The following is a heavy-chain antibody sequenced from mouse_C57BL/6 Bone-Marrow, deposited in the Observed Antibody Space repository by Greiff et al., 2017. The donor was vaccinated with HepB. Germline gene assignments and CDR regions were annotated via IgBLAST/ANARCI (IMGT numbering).Heavy chain of an antibody. CDR3: AIEPPRYYAMDY. CDR1: GFTFSSYA. J-gene: IGHJ4*01. CDR2: ISDGGSYT. D-gene: IGHD2-10*02. Sequence: EVQVVESGGGLVKPGGSLKLSCAASGFTFSSYAMSWVRQTPEKRLEWVATISDGGSYTYYPDNVKGRFTISRDNAKNNLYLQMSHLNSEDTAMYYCAIEPPRYYAMDYWGQGTSVTVSS. V-gene: IGHV5-4*01.